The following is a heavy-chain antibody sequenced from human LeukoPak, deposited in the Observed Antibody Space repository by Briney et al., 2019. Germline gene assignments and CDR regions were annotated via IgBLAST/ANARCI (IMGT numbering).Heavy chain of an antibody. Sequence: GGSLRLSCAASGFNFNSYWMSWVRQAPGKGLECVANIKQDGSDIYFVDSVKGRFTISRDNAKNSLYLQMNSLRGEDTAVYYCARARYGSGGYFFDFWGQGTLVTVSS. CDR2: IKQDGSDI. CDR3: ARARYGSGGYFFDF. V-gene: IGHV3-7*04. D-gene: IGHD3-10*01. CDR1: GFNFNSYW. J-gene: IGHJ4*02.